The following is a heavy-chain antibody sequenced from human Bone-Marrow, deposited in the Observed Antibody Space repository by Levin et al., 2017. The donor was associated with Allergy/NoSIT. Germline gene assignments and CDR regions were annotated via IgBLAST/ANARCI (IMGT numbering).Heavy chain of an antibody. CDR2: LFYRGST. J-gene: IGHJ4*02. D-gene: IGHD4/OR15-4a*01. V-gene: IGHV4-61*01. CDR1: GASVSSANYY. CDR3: ARVLTSELGF. Sequence: SQTLSLTCTVSGASVSSANYYWTWVRQPPGKGLEWIGLLFYRGSTTYNPSLKSRATVSKDTSKNQFSLKLTSVTAADTAVYFCARVLTSELGFWGRGTPVTVSS.